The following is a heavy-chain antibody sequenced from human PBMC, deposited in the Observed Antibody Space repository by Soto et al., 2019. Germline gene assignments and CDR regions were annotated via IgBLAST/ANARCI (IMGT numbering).Heavy chain of an antibody. Sequence: ASVKVSCKASGYTFTSYGISWVRQAPGQGLEWMGWISAYNGNTNYAQKLQGRVTMTTDTSTSTAYMELRSLRSDDTAMYYCARRGDGYKYYYYGMDVWGQGTTVTVSS. J-gene: IGHJ6*02. D-gene: IGHD5-12*01. V-gene: IGHV1-18*01. CDR3: ARRGDGYKYYYYGMDV. CDR2: ISAYNGNT. CDR1: GYTFTSYG.